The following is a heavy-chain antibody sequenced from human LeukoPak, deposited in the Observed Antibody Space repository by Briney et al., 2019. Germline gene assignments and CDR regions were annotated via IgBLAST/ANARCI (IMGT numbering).Heavy chain of an antibody. CDR3: ARDEGYCSSTNCYLFDY. Sequence: GASVKVSCKASGYTFTSYDINWVRQATGQGLEWMGWMNPNSGNTGYAQKFQGRVTMTRNTSISTAYMEVSSLRSEDTAVYYCARDEGYCSSTNCYLFDYWGQGTLVTVSS. J-gene: IGHJ4*02. CDR2: MNPNSGNT. D-gene: IGHD2-2*01. CDR1: GYTFTSYD. V-gene: IGHV1-8*01.